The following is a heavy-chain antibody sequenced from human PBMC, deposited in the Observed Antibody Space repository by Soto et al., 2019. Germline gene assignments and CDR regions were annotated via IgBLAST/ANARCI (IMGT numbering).Heavy chain of an antibody. J-gene: IGHJ6*02. D-gene: IGHD3-10*01. V-gene: IGHV6-1*01. CDR3: STVMLVRGGYYADV. CDR2: TYYRSKWYY. Sequence: SQTLSLTGVISRDSVTGNTAGWNWIRQSPSRGLEWLGRTYYRSKWYYDYAGSVKGRMTINPDTSRNQFSLQLNSVSPEDTAVYYCSTVMLVRGGYYADVWGQGTSLTVFS. CDR1: RDSVTGNTAG.